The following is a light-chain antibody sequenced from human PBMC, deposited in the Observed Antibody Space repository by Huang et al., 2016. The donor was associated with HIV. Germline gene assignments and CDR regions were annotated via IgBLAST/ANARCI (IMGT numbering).Light chain of an antibody. CDR2: DAS. CDR3: QQYDNLPLT. V-gene: IGKV1-33*01. Sequence: DIQMTQSPSSLSASVGDRVTITCQASQDISDYLNWYQQKPGKAPNLMIYDASNLGAGVPSRFSGSGSGRDFTFTINSLQPEDAATYYCQQYDNLPLTFGPGTKVDIK. CDR1: QDISDY. J-gene: IGKJ3*01.